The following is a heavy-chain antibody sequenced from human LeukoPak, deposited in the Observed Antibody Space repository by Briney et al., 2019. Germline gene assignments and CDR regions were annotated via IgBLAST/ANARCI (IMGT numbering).Heavy chain of an antibody. J-gene: IGHJ4*02. CDR3: AGDGSSADY. Sequence: PSETLSLTCTVSGGSISSYYWSWIRQPPGKGLEWIGYIYYSGSTSYHPSLKSRVTISVDTSKNQFSLKLSSVTAADTAVYYCAGDGSSADYWGQGTLITVSS. CDR2: IYYSGST. D-gene: IGHD6-6*01. CDR1: GGSISSYY. V-gene: IGHV4-59*08.